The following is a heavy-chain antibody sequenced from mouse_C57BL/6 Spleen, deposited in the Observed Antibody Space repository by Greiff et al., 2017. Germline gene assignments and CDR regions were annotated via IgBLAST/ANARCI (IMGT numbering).Heavy chain of an antibody. Sequence: QVQLQQPGAELVKPGASVKLSCKASGYTFTSYWMHWVKQRPGQGLEWIGMIPPNSGSTNYNEKFKSKATLTVDKSSSTAYMQLSSLTSEDSAVYYCARWAYGSYYYAMDYWGQGTSVTVSS. V-gene: IGHV1-64*01. CDR1: GYTFTSYW. CDR2: IPPNSGST. CDR3: ARWAYGSYYYAMDY. J-gene: IGHJ4*01. D-gene: IGHD1-1*01.